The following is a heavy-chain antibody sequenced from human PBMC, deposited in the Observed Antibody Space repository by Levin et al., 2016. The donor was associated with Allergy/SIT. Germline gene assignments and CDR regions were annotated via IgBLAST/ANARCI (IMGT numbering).Heavy chain of an antibody. CDR1: GYSFTSYW. Sequence: GESLKISCKGSGYSFTSYWIGWVRQMPGKGLEWMGIIYPGDSDTRYSPSFQGQVTISADKSISTAYLQWSSLKASDTAMYYCARLVGYDSSGWEYYYYYMDVWGKGTTVTVSS. V-gene: IGHV5-51*01. CDR3: ARLVGYDSSGWEYYYYYMDV. J-gene: IGHJ6*03. D-gene: IGHD3-22*01. CDR2: IYPGDSDT.